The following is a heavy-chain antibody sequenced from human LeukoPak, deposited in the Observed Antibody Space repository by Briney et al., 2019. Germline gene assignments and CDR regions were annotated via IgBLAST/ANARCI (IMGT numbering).Heavy chain of an antibody. CDR2: INPNGGGT. Sequence: ASVKVSCKTSGYTFIGFYIHWVRQAPGQGLEWMGWINPNGGGTHYAQKFQGRATMTRDTSVTTAYMELSSLTSDDTAVYYCARDQRQQLILGWLDPWGQGTLVTVSS. CDR3: ARDQRQQLILGWLDP. D-gene: IGHD6-13*01. J-gene: IGHJ5*02. V-gene: IGHV1-2*02. CDR1: GYTFIGFY.